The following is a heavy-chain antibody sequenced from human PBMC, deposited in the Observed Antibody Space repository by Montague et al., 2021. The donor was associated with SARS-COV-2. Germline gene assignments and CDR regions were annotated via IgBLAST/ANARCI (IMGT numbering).Heavy chain of an antibody. CDR2: IDTSGCT. CDR1: GCSMSSGNYY. J-gene: IGHJ6*04. CDR3: ARESGSPTYYFYYGVDV. Sequence: TLSLTCTVCGCSMSSGNYYWSSSRQPAGRGLEWIGHIDTSGCTKYNPALKSRGTISVHTSNNQFSLKLSSVTAADTAVYYCARESGSPTYYFYYGVDVSGTVTTV. D-gene: IGHD1-26*01. V-gene: IGHV4-61*09.